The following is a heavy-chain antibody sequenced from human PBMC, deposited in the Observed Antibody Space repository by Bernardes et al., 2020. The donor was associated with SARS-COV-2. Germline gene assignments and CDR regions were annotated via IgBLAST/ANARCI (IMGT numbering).Heavy chain of an antibody. CDR3: ARESLVGTNRWLDP. CDR1: GFKFNTYS. Sequence: GGSLRLSCAASGFKFNTYSMNWVRQAPGKGVEWVSAISRGGSETYYADSLKGRFSISRDNTKKSLYLQINSLRAEDTAIYYCARESLVGTNRWLDPWGQGTLVTVSS. V-gene: IGHV3-21*01. J-gene: IGHJ5*02. D-gene: IGHD1-26*01. CDR2: ISRGGSET.